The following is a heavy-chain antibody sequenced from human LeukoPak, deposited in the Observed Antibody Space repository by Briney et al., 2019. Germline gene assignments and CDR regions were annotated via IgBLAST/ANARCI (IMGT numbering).Heavy chain of an antibody. CDR2: ISYGGST. D-gene: IGHD3-16*01. J-gene: IGHJ4*02. Sequence: SETLSLTCTVSGGSISSYYWSWIRQSPGKGLQWIGYISYGGSTNYDSSLKSRLTMSVDTSKNQFSLKLRSVTAADTAVYYCARFGSDSYGYKYYFDYWGQGARVTVSS. V-gene: IGHV4-59*08. CDR1: GGSISSYY. CDR3: ARFGSDSYGYKYYFDY.